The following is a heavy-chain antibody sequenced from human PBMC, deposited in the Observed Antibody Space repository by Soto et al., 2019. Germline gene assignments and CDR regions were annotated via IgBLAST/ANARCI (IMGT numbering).Heavy chain of an antibody. V-gene: IGHV1-18*04. CDR1: GYTFTSNS. Sequence: ASVKVSCKASGYTFTSNSIGWVRQAPGQGLEWMGWSNVYNGNTKYAQQLQGRVTLTTDTSTSTAYMDLRSVRSDDTAVYYCVRISSASSGWLRDYWGQGTLVTVSS. J-gene: IGHJ4*02. D-gene: IGHD6-19*01. CDR3: VRISSASSGWLRDY. CDR2: SNVYNGNT.